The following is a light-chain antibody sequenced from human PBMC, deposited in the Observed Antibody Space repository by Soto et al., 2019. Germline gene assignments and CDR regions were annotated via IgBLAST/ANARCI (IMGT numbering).Light chain of an antibody. Sequence: QSVLTQPRSVSGSPGQSVTISCTGTSSDVGGYNSVSWYQQHPGKAPKLMIFDVSKRPSGVPDRFSGSKSGNTASLTISGLQAEDEGDYYCCSYAGSFVVFGGGTKPTVL. J-gene: IGLJ2*01. CDR1: SSDVGGYNS. CDR3: CSYAGSFVV. CDR2: DVS. V-gene: IGLV2-11*01.